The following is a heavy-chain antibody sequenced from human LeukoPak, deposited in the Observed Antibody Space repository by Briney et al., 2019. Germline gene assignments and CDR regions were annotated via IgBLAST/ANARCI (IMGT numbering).Heavy chain of an antibody. J-gene: IGHJ4*02. D-gene: IGHD6-13*01. CDR1: GGSISSYY. V-gene: IGHV4-59*01. CDR2: IDYSAST. CDR3: ARDARNIAPAGTRYYFDY. Sequence: SETLSLTCTVSGGSISSYYWSWIRQRPGKGLEWIAYIDYSASTNYNPSLKSRVTISVDTSKNQFSLKLSSVTAADTAVYYCARDARNIAPAGTRYYFDYWGQGTLVTVSS.